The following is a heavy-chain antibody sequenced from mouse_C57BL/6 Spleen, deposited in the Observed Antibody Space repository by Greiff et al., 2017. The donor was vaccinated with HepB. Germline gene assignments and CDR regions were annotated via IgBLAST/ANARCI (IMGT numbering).Heavy chain of an antibody. V-gene: IGHV1-81*01. J-gene: IGHJ4*01. CDR3: ARSATVVADFYYAMDY. D-gene: IGHD1-1*01. CDR1: GYTFTSYG. Sequence: VKLVESGAELARPGASVKLSCKASGYTFTSYGISWVKQRTGQGLEWIGEIYPRSGNTYYNEKFKGKATLTADKSSSTAYMELRSLTSEDSAVYFCARSATVVADFYYAMDYWGQGTSVTVSS. CDR2: IYPRSGNT.